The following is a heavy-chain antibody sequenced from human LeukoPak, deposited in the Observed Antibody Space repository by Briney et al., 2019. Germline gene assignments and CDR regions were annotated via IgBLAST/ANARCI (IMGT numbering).Heavy chain of an antibody. Sequence: PGGSLRLSYAASGFTFSSYAMSWVRQAPGKGLEWVSGISGSGDGTSYADSVKGRFTISRDNSKNTLYLQMNSLRAEDTAVYYCAKALAGTYYYYYGMDVWGQGTTVTVSS. V-gene: IGHV3-23*01. CDR1: GFTFSSYA. CDR2: ISGSGDGT. D-gene: IGHD6-13*01. CDR3: AKALAGTYYYYYGMDV. J-gene: IGHJ6*02.